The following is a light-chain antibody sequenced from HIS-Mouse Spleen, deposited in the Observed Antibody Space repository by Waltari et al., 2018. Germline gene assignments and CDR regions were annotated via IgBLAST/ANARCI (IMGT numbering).Light chain of an antibody. V-gene: IGLV1-47*01. CDR1: SSNIGSYY. CDR3: AAWDDSLSGPV. Sequence: QSVLTQPLSASGTPGQRVTIPCSGSSSNIGSYYAYWYQQLPGTAPKLLIYRNNQRPSGVPDRFSGSKSGTSASLAISGLRSEDEADYYCAAWDDSLSGPVFGGGTKLTVL. CDR2: RNN. J-gene: IGLJ3*02.